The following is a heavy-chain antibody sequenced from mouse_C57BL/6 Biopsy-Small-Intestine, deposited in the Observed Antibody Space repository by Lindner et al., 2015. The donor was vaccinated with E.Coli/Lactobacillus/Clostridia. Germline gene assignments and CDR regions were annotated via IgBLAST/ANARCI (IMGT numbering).Heavy chain of an antibody. V-gene: IGHV1-18*01. D-gene: IGHD2-4*01. J-gene: IGHJ3*01. Sequence: VQLQESGPELVKPGASVKIPCKASGYAFTDYNMDWVKQSHGKSLEWIGDINPNNGGTIYNQKFKGKATLTVDKSSSTAYMELRSLTSEDTAVYYCARRIYYDYDGWFAYWGQGTLVTVSA. CDR2: INPNNGGT. CDR1: GYAFTDYN. CDR3: ARRIYYDYDGWFAY.